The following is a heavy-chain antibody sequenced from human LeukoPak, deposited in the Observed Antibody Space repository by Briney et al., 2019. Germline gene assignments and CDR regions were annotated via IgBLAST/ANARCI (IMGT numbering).Heavy chain of an antibody. J-gene: IGHJ4*02. CDR1: GGTFISYA. CDR2: IIPIFGTA. Sequence: SVKVSCKASGGTFISYAISWVRQAPGQGLEWMGGIIPIFGTANYAQKFQGRVTITADESTSTAYMELSSLRSEDTAVYYCARSGYYYGSGSYYHPYFDYWGQGTLVTVSS. CDR3: ARSGYYYGSGSYYHPYFDY. D-gene: IGHD3-10*01. V-gene: IGHV1-69*01.